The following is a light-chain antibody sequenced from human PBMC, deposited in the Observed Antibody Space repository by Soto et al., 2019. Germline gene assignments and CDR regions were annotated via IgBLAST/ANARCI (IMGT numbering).Light chain of an antibody. V-gene: IGKV3-15*01. CDR3: QQYNNWPIT. J-gene: IGKJ5*01. Sequence: ETVMTQSPATLSVSPGERATLSCRASQSVSSNLAWYQQKPGQAPRLLIYGASTRATGIPARFSGSGSGTEFTLNISSLQSEDFAVYYCQQYNNWPITFGQGTRLEIK. CDR1: QSVSSN. CDR2: GAS.